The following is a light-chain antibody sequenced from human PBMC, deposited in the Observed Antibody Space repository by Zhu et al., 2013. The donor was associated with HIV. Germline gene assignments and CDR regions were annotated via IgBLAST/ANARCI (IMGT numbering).Light chain of an antibody. Sequence: EIVLTQSPATLSLSPGERVTLSCRASQSVSRFLAWYQQRPGLAPRLLIYDASTRATGIPDRFSGSGSGTDFTLTISRLEPEDFGMYFCQRFGSSVTWTFGQGTKLEIK. CDR3: QRFGSSVTWT. CDR1: QSVSRF. V-gene: IGKV3D-20*01. J-gene: IGKJ1*01. CDR2: DAS.